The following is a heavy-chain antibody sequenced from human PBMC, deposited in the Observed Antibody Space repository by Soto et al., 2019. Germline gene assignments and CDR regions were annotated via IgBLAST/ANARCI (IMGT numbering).Heavy chain of an antibody. Sequence: QVQLVESGGGVVQPGRSLRLSCAASGFTFSSYGMHWVRQAPGKGLEWVAVISYDGSNKYYADSVKGRFTISRDNSKNTLYLQMNSLRAEDTAVYYCAKDGFPLGYYYGMDFWGQGTTVTVSS. CDR3: AKDGFPLGYYYGMDF. D-gene: IGHD5-12*01. CDR2: ISYDGSNK. CDR1: GFTFSSYG. V-gene: IGHV3-30*18. J-gene: IGHJ6*02.